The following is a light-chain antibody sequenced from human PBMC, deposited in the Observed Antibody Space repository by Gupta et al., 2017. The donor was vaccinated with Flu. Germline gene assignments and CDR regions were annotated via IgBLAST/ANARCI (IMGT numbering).Light chain of an antibody. CDR1: QSISSW. CDR3: QQHNSYPYT. V-gene: IGKV1-5*03. Sequence: DIQITHSPSTLSASVGDRVTITCRASQSISSWLAWYQQRPGKAPKLLIYKASSLESGVPSRFSGSGSGTEFTLTISSLQPDDFATYYCQQHNSYPYTFGQGTKLEIK. J-gene: IGKJ2*01. CDR2: KAS.